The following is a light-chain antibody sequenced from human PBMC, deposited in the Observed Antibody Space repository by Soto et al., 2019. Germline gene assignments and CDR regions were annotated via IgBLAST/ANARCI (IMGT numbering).Light chain of an antibody. V-gene: IGKV3-20*01. J-gene: IGKJ5*01. CDR2: DAS. CDR3: QQYGSSPRT. CDR1: QSVSSSF. Sequence: EIVLTQSPGTLSLSPGERVTLSCRASQSVSSSFLAWYQQKPGQAPRLLIYDASSRATGIPDRFSGSGSGTDFTLTISRLEPADFAVYYCQQYGSSPRTFGQGTRLEIK.